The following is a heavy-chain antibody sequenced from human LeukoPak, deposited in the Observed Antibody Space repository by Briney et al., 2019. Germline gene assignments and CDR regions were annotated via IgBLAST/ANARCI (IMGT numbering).Heavy chain of an antibody. CDR3: VIEQLESH. J-gene: IGHJ4*01. CDR1: GFTFSNYC. CDR2: IKEDGSQK. Sequence: PGGSLRLSCVASGFTFSNYCMSWVRQAPGKGLEWVANIKEDGSQKDYVDSVKGRFTISRDNAKNSVYLQMNSLRVEDTAVYYCVIEQLESHSDRGTRVTVSS. V-gene: IGHV3-7*01. D-gene: IGHD6-13*01.